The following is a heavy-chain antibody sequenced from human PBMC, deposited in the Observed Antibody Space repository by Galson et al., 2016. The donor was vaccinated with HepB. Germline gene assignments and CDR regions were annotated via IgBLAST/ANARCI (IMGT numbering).Heavy chain of an antibody. J-gene: IGHJ4*02. D-gene: IGHD6-13*01. CDR1: GCTFTNYG. CDR2: IRGNSDHA. CDR3: AGAYRHNVESSPFDS. V-gene: IGHV1-18*04. Sequence: SVKVSCKASGCTFTNYGVTWVRQAPGQGLEWVGWIRGNSDHASNAQTFDGRVTMTTDPSTHTAYMELRSLTSDDTAVYYCAGAYRHNVESSPFDSWGPGTLGTVSS.